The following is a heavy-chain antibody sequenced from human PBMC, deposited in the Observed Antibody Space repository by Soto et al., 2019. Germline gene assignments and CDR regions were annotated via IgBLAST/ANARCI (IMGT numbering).Heavy chain of an antibody. CDR2: ISYDGSNK. D-gene: IGHD2-15*01. Sequence: GSLRLSCAASGFTFSSYGMHWVRQAPGKGLEWVAVISYDGSNKYYADSVKGRFTISRDNSKNTLYLQMNSLRAEDTAVYYCAKNTDCSGGSCYGGYFDYWGQGTLVTVSS. CDR3: AKNTDCSGGSCYGGYFDY. V-gene: IGHV3-30*18. J-gene: IGHJ4*02. CDR1: GFTFSSYG.